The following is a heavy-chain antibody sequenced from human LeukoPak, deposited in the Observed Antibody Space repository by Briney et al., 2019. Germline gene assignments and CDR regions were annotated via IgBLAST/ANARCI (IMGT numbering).Heavy chain of an antibody. V-gene: IGHV3-7*01. CDR1: GFRFNTFW. Sequence: GGSLRLSCAASGFRFNTFWMSWVRQAPGKGLEWVANIKQDGNEKYYADSVKGRFIISRDNAKDSLYLQMNSLRVEDTAVYYCLRGDRRDYWGQGTLVTVSS. J-gene: IGHJ4*02. CDR3: LRGDRRDY. CDR2: IKQDGNEK.